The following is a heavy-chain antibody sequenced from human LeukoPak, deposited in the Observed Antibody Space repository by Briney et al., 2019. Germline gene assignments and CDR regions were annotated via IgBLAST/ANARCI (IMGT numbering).Heavy chain of an antibody. CDR1: GFTFSTYS. V-gene: IGHV3-30-3*01. D-gene: IGHD3-10*01. CDR2: ISYDGSSK. CDR3: ARDRFWSRDYKSGGPLHYFDY. Sequence: PGRSLRLSCAASGFTFSTYSMHWVRQAPGKGLEWLSVISYDGSSKYFADSGKGRFTTSTDNSENTLYLELNSLRVEDTAVYFCARDRFWSRDYKSGGPLHYFDYWGLGTLVTVSS. J-gene: IGHJ4*02.